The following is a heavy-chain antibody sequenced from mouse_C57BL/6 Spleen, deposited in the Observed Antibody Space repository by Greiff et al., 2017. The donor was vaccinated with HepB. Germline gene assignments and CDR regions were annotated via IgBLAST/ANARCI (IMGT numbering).Heavy chain of an antibody. V-gene: IGHV5-17*01. J-gene: IGHJ4*01. Sequence: EVMLVESGGGLVKPGGSLKLSCAASGFTFSDYGMHWVRQAPEKGLEWVAYISSGSSTIYYADTVKGRFTISRDNAKNTLFLQMTSLRSEDTAVYYCARGGYGAMDYWGQGTSVTVSS. CDR3: ARGGYGAMDY. CDR1: GFTFSDYG. D-gene: IGHD1-1*02. CDR2: ISSGSSTI.